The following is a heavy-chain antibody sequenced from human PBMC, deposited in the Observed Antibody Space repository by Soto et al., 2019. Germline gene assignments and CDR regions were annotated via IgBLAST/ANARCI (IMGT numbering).Heavy chain of an antibody. CDR2: IYHSGTT. CDR3: ARGNSPGVLVAGFDQEGY. D-gene: IGHD6-19*01. Sequence: QVQLQESGPGLVKPSGTLSLTCAVSGGSISSSNWWSWVRQPPGKGLEWIGEIYHSGTTNYNPSLKSRVTMSVDKSKNQFSLKLTSVTAADTAVYYCARGNSPGVLVAGFDQEGYWGQGTLVTVSS. CDR1: GGSISSSNW. J-gene: IGHJ4*02. V-gene: IGHV4-4*02.